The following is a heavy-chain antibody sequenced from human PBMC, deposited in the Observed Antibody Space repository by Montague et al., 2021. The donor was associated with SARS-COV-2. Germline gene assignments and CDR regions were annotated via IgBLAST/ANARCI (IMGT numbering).Heavy chain of an antibody. Sequence: SETLSLTCTVSGGSISSSSYYWGWIRQPPGKGLEWIGSIYYSGSTYYNPSLKSRVTISVDTSKNQFSLKLSSVTAADTAVYYCARQGRDGYNTYYFDHWGQGTLVTVSS. J-gene: IGHJ4*02. CDR2: IYYSGST. D-gene: IGHD5-24*01. V-gene: IGHV4-39*01. CDR1: GGSISSSSYY. CDR3: ARQGRDGYNTYYFDH.